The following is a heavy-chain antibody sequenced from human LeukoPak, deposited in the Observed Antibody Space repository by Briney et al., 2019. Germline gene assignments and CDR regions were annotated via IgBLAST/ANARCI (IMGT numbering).Heavy chain of an antibody. CDR2: ISWNSGSI. CDR3: AREYNSGPKQTDAFDL. V-gene: IGHV3-9*01. D-gene: IGHD6-19*01. Sequence: PGGSLRLSRAASGFTFDDYAMHWVRQAPGKGLEWVSGISWNSGSIGYADSVKGRFTISRDNAKNSLYLQMNTLRTEDTAVYYCAREYNSGPKQTDAFDLWGQGTMVTVSS. CDR1: GFTFDDYA. J-gene: IGHJ3*01.